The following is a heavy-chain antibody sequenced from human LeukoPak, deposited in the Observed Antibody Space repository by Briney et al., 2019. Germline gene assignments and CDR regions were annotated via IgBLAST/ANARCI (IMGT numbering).Heavy chain of an antibody. J-gene: IGHJ6*03. Sequence: PSETLSLTCTVSSGSIRNSNYYWGWIRQPPGKGLEWIGSIFYDGSSDYNPSLKSRVTISVDTSKNKFSLKLSSVTAADTAVYYCARQRRVRGAKEVYYYYYYYMDVWGKGTTVTISS. CDR1: SGSIRNSNYY. CDR3: ARQRRVRGAKEVYYYYYYYMDV. CDR2: IFYDGSS. D-gene: IGHD3-10*01. V-gene: IGHV4-39*01.